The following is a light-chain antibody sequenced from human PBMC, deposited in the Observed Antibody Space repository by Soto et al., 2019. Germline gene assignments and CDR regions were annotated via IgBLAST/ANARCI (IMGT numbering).Light chain of an antibody. CDR3: SSYTSSSTLYVV. CDR1: SSDVGGYNY. Sequence: QSALTQPASVSGSPGQSITISCTGTSSDVGGYNYVSWYQQHPGKAPKLMIYDVSNRPSGVSNRFSGSKSGNTASLTISGLHAEDEGDYYCSSYTSSSTLYVVFGGGTKVTVL. CDR2: DVS. J-gene: IGLJ2*01. V-gene: IGLV2-14*01.